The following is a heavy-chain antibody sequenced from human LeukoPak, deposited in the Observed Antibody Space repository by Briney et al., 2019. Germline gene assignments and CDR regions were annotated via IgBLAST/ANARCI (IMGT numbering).Heavy chain of an antibody. Sequence: GGSLRLSCAASGFTFSSYAMSWVRQAPGKGLEWVSVIYSGDSTYYADSVKGRFTISRDNSKNTLYLQMNSLRAEDTAVYYCAREASSRFNWFDPWGQGTLVTVSS. V-gene: IGHV3-53*01. CDR1: GFTFSSYA. CDR3: AREASSRFNWFDP. CDR2: IYSGDST. D-gene: IGHD6-13*01. J-gene: IGHJ5*02.